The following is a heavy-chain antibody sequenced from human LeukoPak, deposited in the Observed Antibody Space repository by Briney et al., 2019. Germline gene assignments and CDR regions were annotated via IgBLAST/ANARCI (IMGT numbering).Heavy chain of an antibody. D-gene: IGHD3-16*01. CDR3: ARVYALGVSRGHFDY. V-gene: IGHV3-74*01. Sequence: GGSLRLSCAASGFTFSSYWVHWVRQARGKGLVWVSRINSDGSSTSYADSVKGRFTISRDNAKNTLYLQMNSLRAEDTAVYYCARVYALGVSRGHFDYWGQGTRATVSS. CDR2: INSDGSST. J-gene: IGHJ4*02. CDR1: GFTFSSYW.